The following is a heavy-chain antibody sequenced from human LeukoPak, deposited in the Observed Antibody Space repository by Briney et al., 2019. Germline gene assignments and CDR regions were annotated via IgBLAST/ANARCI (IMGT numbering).Heavy chain of an antibody. D-gene: IGHD5-24*01. J-gene: IGHJ4*02. CDR2: IYYSGRT. Sequence: PETLSLTCTVSGGSISSSNNYWGWIRQPPGKGLEWIGSIYYSGRTYYNPSLKSRVTISVDTSKNQFSLRLSSVTAADTAVYYCARARYNYQCDFWGQGTLVTVSS. V-gene: IGHV4-39*07. CDR3: ARARYNYQCDF. CDR1: GGSISSSNNY.